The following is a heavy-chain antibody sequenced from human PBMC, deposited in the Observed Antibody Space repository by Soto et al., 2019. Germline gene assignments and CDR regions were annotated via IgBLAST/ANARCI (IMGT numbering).Heavy chain of an antibody. CDR2: IYSGGTT. V-gene: IGHV3-66*01. CDR1: GLNVSNNY. D-gene: IGHD3-16*01. Sequence: EVQLVESGGGLVQPGGSLRLSCAPSGLNVSNNYMSWVRQAPGKGLEWVSVIYSGGTTHYAGSVKGRFTISRDIFKNMLYLHMKNLRAEDTAVYYCVRDFRQRVGGAGFDYGGQGIAVTVSS. CDR3: VRDFRQRVGGAGFDY. J-gene: IGHJ4*02.